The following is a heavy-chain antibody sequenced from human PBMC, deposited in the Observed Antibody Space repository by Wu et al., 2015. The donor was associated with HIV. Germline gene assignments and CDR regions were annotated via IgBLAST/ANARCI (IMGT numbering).Heavy chain of an antibody. D-gene: IGHD3-22*01. CDR1: GGVFSSYA. J-gene: IGHJ4*02. Sequence: QVQLVQSGAEVKKPGSSVKVSCKASGGVFSSYAISWVRQAPGQGLEWMGRIIPIVQTADYAQRFQGRVTITADESTDTAYLEVNRLKPEDTAVYFCAIVVVISGEDYWGQGTLVTVSS. CDR3: AIVVVISGEDY. V-gene: IGHV1-69*11. CDR2: IIPIVQTA.